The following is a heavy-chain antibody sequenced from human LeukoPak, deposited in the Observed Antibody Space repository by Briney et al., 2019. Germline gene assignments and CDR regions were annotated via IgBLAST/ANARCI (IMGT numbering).Heavy chain of an antibody. CDR3: VRSGGY. D-gene: IGHD3-10*01. J-gene: IGHJ4*02. V-gene: IGHV3-7*05. CDR1: GFTFSSHW. Sequence: GGSLRLSCAASGFTFSSHWMNWVRPAPGKGLEWVANIKEDGSEKYYVDSVKGRFTISRDNAKNSLCLQMNSLRAEDTAIYYCVRSGGYWGQGTLVTVSP. CDR2: IKEDGSEK.